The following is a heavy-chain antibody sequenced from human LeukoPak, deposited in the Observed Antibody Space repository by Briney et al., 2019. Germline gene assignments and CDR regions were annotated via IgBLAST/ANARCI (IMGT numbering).Heavy chain of an antibody. V-gene: IGHV4-39*01. CDR1: GGSISSSSYY. Sequence: PSETLSLTCTVSGGSISSSSYYWGWVRQPPGRGVEWIGSIYYSGSTYYNPSLKSRVTISVDTSKNQFSLKLSSVTAADTAVYYCARPLSGGVGATYGAFDIWGQGTMVTVSS. J-gene: IGHJ3*02. D-gene: IGHD1-26*01. CDR2: IYYSGST. CDR3: ARPLSGGVGATYGAFDI.